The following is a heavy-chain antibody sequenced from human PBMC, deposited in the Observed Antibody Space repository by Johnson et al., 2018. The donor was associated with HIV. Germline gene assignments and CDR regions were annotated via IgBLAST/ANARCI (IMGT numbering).Heavy chain of an antibody. CDR2: ISGSGGST. CDR1: GFTFSSYD. Sequence: VQLVESGGGLVQPGGSLRLSCAASGFTFSSYDMSWVRQAPGKGLEWVSAISGSGGSTYYADSVKGRFSISRDNSKNTLYLHMNSLRAEDTAVYYCAKDSPGWLVGAIGEYAFDIWGQGTMVTVSS. CDR3: AKDSPGWLVGAIGEYAFDI. D-gene: IGHD1-26*01. J-gene: IGHJ3*02. V-gene: IGHV3-23*04.